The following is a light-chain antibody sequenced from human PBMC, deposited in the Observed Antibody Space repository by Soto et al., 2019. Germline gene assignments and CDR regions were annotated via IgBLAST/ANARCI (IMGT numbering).Light chain of an antibody. Sequence: DIQMTQSPSTLSAYAGDRVTITCRASQTINSWLAWYQQKPGKAPNLLIYDASSLESGVPSRFSGSGSGTEFTLTISSLQPGDFATYYCQQYNTYPWTFGQGTKVEIK. J-gene: IGKJ1*01. CDR3: QQYNTYPWT. CDR2: DAS. CDR1: QTINSW. V-gene: IGKV1-5*01.